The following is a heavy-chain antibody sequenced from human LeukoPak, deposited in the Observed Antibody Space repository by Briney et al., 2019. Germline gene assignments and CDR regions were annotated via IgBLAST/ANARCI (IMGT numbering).Heavy chain of an antibody. CDR1: GFTFSDYY. Sequence: GGSLRLSCAASGFTFSDYYMSWVRQAPGKGLEWVSAISGSGGSTYYADSVKGRFTISRDNSKNTLYLQMNSLRAEDTAVYYCAKQGAAMGYYFDYWGQGTLVTVSS. J-gene: IGHJ4*02. CDR2: ISGSGGST. V-gene: IGHV3-23*01. D-gene: IGHD5-18*01. CDR3: AKQGAAMGYYFDY.